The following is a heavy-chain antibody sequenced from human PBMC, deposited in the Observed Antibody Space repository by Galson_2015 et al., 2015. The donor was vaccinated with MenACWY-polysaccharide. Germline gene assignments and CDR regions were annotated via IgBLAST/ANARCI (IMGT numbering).Heavy chain of an antibody. Sequence: SLRLTCAASGFTFNSYAMHWVRPAPGKGLEWVAVISYDETNKYYADSVKGRFTISRDNSKNTLYLQMNSLRAEDAAVYYCARDYFSRTSCYGLDVWGQGTTVIVSS. D-gene: IGHD2-2*01. CDR1: GFTFNSYA. CDR2: ISYDETNK. V-gene: IGHV3-30-3*01. CDR3: ARDYFSRTSCYGLDV. J-gene: IGHJ6*02.